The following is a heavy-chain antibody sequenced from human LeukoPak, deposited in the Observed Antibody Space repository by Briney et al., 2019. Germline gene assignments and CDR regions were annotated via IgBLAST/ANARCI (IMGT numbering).Heavy chain of an antibody. CDR3: ARAVAAAGTLRFDP. CDR1: GFTFSSYW. CDR2: INSDGSST. V-gene: IGHV3-74*01. J-gene: IGHJ5*02. D-gene: IGHD6-13*01. Sequence: PGGSLRLSCAASGFTFSSYWMHWVRQAPGKGLVWVSRINSDGSSTSYADSVKGRFTISRDNAMNTLYLQMNSLRAEDTAVYYCARAVAAAGTLRFDPWGQGTLVTVSS.